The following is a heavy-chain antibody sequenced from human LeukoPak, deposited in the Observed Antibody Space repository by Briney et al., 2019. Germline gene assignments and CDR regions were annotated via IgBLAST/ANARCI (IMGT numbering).Heavy chain of an antibody. CDR1: GGSFSGYY. J-gene: IGHJ4*02. D-gene: IGHD3-10*01. V-gene: IGHV4-34*01. CDR2: INHSGST. Sequence: SETLSLTCAVYGGSFSGYYWSWIRQPPGKGLEWIGEINHSGSTNYNPSLKSRVTISVDTSKNQFSLKLSSVTAADTAVYYCARGPSSDGYFDYWGQGTLVTVSS. CDR3: ARGPSSDGYFDY.